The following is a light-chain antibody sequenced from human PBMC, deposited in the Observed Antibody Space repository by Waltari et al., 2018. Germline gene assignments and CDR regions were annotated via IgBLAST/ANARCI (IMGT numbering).Light chain of an antibody. CDR2: DVS. J-gene: IGLJ3*02. CDR1: SSDVGGYNY. Sequence: QSALTQPASVSGSPGQSITISCTGPSSDVGGYNYVSWYQQHPGKAPKLMIYDVSNRPSGVSNRCSGSKSGNTASLTISGLQAEDEADYYCRSFTSSNSWVFGGGTKLTVL. V-gene: IGLV2-14*03. CDR3: RSFTSSNSWV.